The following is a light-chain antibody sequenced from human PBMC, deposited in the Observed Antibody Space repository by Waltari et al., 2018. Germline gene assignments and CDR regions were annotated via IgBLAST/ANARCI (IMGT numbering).Light chain of an antibody. CDR3: QQYDNWPPYT. Sequence: EVVLTQSPDMLSLSPGERATLSCRASQSVTTNLAWYQQQPGQPPRLLIYGAATRATGIPARFSGSGSGTDFTLNISRLQSEDFGVYYCQQYDNWPPYTFGQGTKLEMK. CDR1: QSVTTN. V-gene: IGKV3-15*01. J-gene: IGKJ2*01. CDR2: GAA.